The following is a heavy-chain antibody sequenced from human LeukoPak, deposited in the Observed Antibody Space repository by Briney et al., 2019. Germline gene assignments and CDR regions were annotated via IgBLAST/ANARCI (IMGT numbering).Heavy chain of an antibody. CDR3: ARGGIQVSGIDEFDY. Sequence: GGCLRLSCAASGFTFIDYDMHWVRQVIGKGLEWVSAIGIRGDTHYSGSVKGRFTISRENAESSLYLQMNSLRAEDTAVYYCARGGIQVSGIDEFDYWGQGTLVTVSS. V-gene: IGHV3-13*01. CDR1: GFTFIDYD. D-gene: IGHD6-19*01. J-gene: IGHJ4*02. CDR2: IGIRGDT.